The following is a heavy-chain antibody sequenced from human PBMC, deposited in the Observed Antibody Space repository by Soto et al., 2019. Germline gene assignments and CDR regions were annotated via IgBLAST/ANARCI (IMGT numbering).Heavy chain of an antibody. CDR1: GGSITSYY. Sequence: SETLSLTCSVSGGSITSYYWSWIRQPPGKGLEWIAYIYYSGSTSYNPSLKSRVSISLDTSKNQFSLKLSSVTAADTAVYYCARTYDGSGPNSGGYGFDIWGQGTMVTLSS. D-gene: IGHD3-22*01. CDR2: IYYSGST. J-gene: IGHJ3*02. CDR3: ARTYDGSGPNSGGYGFDI. V-gene: IGHV4-59*01.